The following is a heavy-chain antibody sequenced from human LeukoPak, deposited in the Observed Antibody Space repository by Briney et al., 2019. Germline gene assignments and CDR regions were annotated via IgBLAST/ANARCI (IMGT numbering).Heavy chain of an antibody. Sequence: PGGSLRLSCAASGFTFSTSWMSWVRQAPGKGLEWVANIKEDGTEIYYMDSVKGRFTISRDNAKNSLYLQMNSLRAEDTAVYYCARDGGPLDYWGQGTLVTVSS. CDR2: IKEDGTEI. D-gene: IGHD3-16*01. CDR1: GFTFSTSW. J-gene: IGHJ4*02. CDR3: ARDGGPLDY. V-gene: IGHV3-7*01.